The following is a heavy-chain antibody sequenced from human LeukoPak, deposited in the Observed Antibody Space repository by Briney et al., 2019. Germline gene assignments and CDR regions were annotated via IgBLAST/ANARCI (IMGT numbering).Heavy chain of an antibody. Sequence: SETLSLTCTVSGGCMTNDTFYWGWIRQPPGKGLEWIGSIYHTGPSYYNPSLKSRVTISVDTSKKHFSLKLSSVTAADTAVYYCARVLIWFGQLQNWFDPWGPGTLVTVSS. J-gene: IGHJ5*02. V-gene: IGHV4-39*07. CDR1: GGCMTNDTFY. CDR2: IYHTGPS. D-gene: IGHD3-10*01. CDR3: ARVLIWFGQLQNWFDP.